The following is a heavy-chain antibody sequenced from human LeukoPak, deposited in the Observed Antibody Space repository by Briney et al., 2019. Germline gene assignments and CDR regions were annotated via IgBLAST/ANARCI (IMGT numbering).Heavy chain of an antibody. Sequence: SETLSLTCIVSGSSVSTFYRSWLRQSPGTGLEWIGFVHDTGITAYNPSLKSRVTISLETSKNHLSLMLTSVTAADTAMYYCARGSTDVYWYLDVWGRGTLVTVSS. V-gene: IGHV4-59*02. CDR3: ARGSTDVYWYLDV. CDR1: GSSVSTFY. D-gene: IGHD1-26*01. CDR2: VHDTGIT. J-gene: IGHJ2*01.